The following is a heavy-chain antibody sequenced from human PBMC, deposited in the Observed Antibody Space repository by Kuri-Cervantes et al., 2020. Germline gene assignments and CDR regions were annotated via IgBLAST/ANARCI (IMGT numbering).Heavy chain of an antibody. CDR1: GFTFSSCW. Sequence: GESLKISCAASGFTFSSCWMSWVRQAPGKGLEWVANIKQDGSEKYYVDSVKGRFTISRGNAKNSLYLQMNSLRAEDTAVYYCARGSPPTLRAGDYWGQGTLVTVSS. CDR2: IKQDGSEK. J-gene: IGHJ4*02. V-gene: IGHV3-7*03. CDR3: ARGSPPTLRAGDY. D-gene: IGHD2/OR15-2a*01.